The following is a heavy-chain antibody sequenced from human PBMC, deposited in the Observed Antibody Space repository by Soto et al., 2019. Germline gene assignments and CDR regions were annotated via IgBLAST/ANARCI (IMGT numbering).Heavy chain of an antibody. CDR3: ARPPSRHWVDY. CDR1: GISLSSSVYY. Sequence: PSNTLSLTCTFSGISLSSSVYYWGWIRQPPGRGPEWIGSLYYNVGTYYNPSLKSRVTIPADTSANQCALLVNSVPAADTAIYYCARPPSRHWVDYWGQGTLVTVSS. D-gene: IGHD3-16*01. J-gene: IGHJ4*02. V-gene: IGHV4-39*01. CDR2: LYYNVGT.